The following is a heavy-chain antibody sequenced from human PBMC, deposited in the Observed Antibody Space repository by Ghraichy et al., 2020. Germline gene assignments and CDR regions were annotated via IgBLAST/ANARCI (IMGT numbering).Heavy chain of an antibody. CDR2: INPNSGGT. CDR3: ARGGWLGYCSSTSCTHDAFDI. D-gene: IGHD2-2*01. Sequence: ASVKVSCKASGYPFTGYYMHWVRQAPGQGLEWMGWINPNSGGTNYAQKFQGRVTMTRDTSISTAYMELSRLRSDDTAVYYCARGGWLGYCSSTSCTHDAFDIWGQGIMVTVSS. J-gene: IGHJ3*02. CDR1: GYPFTGYY. V-gene: IGHV1-2*02.